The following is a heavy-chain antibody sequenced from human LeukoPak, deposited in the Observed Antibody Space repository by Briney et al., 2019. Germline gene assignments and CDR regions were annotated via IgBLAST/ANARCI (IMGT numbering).Heavy chain of an antibody. CDR3: ARENGSGSHGYFDY. CDR1: GGSFSGYY. V-gene: IGHV4-34*01. D-gene: IGHD3-10*01. J-gene: IGHJ4*02. CDR2: INHSGST. Sequence: SETLSLTCAVYGGSFSGYYWSWIRQPPGKGLEWIGEINHSGSTNYNPSLKSRVTISVDTSKNQFSLKLSSVTAADTAVYYCARENGSGSHGYFDYWGQGTLVTVSS.